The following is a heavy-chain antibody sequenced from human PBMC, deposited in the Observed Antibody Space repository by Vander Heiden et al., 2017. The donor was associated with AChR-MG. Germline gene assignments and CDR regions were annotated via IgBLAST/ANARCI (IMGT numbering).Heavy chain of an antibody. CDR2: IKSKTDGGTT. Sequence: VQLVESGGGLVQPGGPLRLSCAAPGLTSRNPWMSWVRQAAGKGLGWVGRIKSKTDGGTTDYAAPVKGRFTISRDDSKNTLYLKMNSMKTEETAVYCCTTDLSVVYADLNYFDYWGQGTLVTVSS. J-gene: IGHJ4*02. CDR3: TTDLSVVYADLNYFDY. CDR1: GLTSRNPW. D-gene: IGHD2-8*02. V-gene: IGHV3-15*01.